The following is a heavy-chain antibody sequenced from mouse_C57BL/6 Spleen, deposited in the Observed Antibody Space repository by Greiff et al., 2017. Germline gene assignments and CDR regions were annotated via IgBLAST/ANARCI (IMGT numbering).Heavy chain of an antibody. CDR2: INPSSGYT. J-gene: IGHJ3*01. D-gene: IGHD1-1*01. Sequence: QVQLQQSGAELAKPGASVKLSCKASGYTFTSYWMHWVKQRPGQGLEWIGYINPSSGYTKYNQKFKDKATLTADKSSSTAYMQLSSLTYEDSAVYYCARSLITTVVEEGFAYWGQGTLVTVSA. CDR3: ARSLITTVVEEGFAY. CDR1: GYTFTSYW. V-gene: IGHV1-7*01.